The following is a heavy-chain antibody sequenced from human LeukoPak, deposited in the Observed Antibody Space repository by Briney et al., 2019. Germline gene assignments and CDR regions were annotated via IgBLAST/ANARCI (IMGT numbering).Heavy chain of an antibody. CDR2: IYYSGST. CDR1: GGSISSYY. J-gene: IGHJ4*02. Sequence: TSETLSLTCAVSGGSISSYYWSWIRQPPGKGLEWIGYIYYSGSTNYNPSLKSRVTISVDTSKYQFSLKLNSVTAADTAVYYCARGTDPEDYWGQGTLVTVSS. CDR3: ARGTDPEDY. V-gene: IGHV4-59*01. D-gene: IGHD1-1*01.